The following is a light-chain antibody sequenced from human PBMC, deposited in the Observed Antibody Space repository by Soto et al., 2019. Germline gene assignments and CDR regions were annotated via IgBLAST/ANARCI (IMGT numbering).Light chain of an antibody. Sequence: DIVMTQSPDSLAVSMGERATINCKSSQSVLYRANNTNYLAWYQQKQGQPPKLLIYWASTRESGVPDRFSGSGSGTDFTLTSSSLQAEDVAVYYCQQYYSIYTFGQGTKLEIK. CDR2: WAS. J-gene: IGKJ2*01. CDR3: QQYYSIYT. CDR1: QSVLYRANNTNY. V-gene: IGKV4-1*01.